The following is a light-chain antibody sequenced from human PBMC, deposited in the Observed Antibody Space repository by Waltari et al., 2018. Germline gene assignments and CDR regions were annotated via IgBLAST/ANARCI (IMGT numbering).Light chain of an antibody. CDR2: QDS. V-gene: IGLV3-1*01. CDR1: KLEDKY. CDR3: QTWDDTTV. J-gene: IGLJ1*01. Sequence: SYELTQPPSVSVSPGQTATIPCSATKLEDKYVCWYQQKQGQSPVLVIYQDSKRPPGILERFSGSNSGNTATLTISGTQPLDEADYYCQTWDDTTVFGSGTRISVL.